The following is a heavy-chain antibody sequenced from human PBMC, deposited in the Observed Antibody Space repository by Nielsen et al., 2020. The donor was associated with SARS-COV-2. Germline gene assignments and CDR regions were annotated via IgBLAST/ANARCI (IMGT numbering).Heavy chain of an antibody. Sequence: ASVKVSCKVSGYTLTELSMHWVRQAPGKGLEWMGEFDPQDGETTYAQKFQGRVTMTRDTSTSTVYMELSSLRSEDTAVYYCATRNWFDPWGQGTLVTVSS. CDR1: GYTLTELS. CDR2: FDPQDGET. CDR3: ATRNWFDP. J-gene: IGHJ5*02. V-gene: IGHV1-24*01.